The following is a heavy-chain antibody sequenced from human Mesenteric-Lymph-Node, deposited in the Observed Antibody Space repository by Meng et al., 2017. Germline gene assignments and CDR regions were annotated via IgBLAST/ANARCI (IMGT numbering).Heavy chain of an antibody. CDR2: ISYDGSNK. V-gene: IGHV3-30*04. Sequence: GGSLRLSCAASGFTFSSYAMHWVRQAPGKGLEWVAVISYDGSNKYYADSVKGRFTISRDNSKNTLYLQMNSLRAEDTAVYYCARGCRRVWFGVDHWGQGTLVTVSS. J-gene: IGHJ4*02. CDR1: GFTFSSYA. D-gene: IGHD3-10*01. CDR3: ARGCRRVWFGVDH.